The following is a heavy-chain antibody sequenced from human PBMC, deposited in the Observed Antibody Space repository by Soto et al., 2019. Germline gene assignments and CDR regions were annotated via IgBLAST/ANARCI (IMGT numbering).Heavy chain of an antibody. D-gene: IGHD4-4*01. V-gene: IGHV1-3*01. CDR3: ARDSPTVTNNWFDP. Sequence: ASVKVSCKASGYTFTSYAMHWVRQAPGQRLEWMGWINAGNGNTKYSQKFQGRVTITRDTSASTAYMELSSLRSEDTAVYYCARDSPTVTNNWFDPWGQGTLVTVSS. CDR1: GYTFTSYA. J-gene: IGHJ5*02. CDR2: INAGNGNT.